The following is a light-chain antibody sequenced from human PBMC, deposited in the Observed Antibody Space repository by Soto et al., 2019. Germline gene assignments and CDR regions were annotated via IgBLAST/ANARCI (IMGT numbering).Light chain of an antibody. CDR1: QSISSW. Sequence: DIQMTQSPSTLSASVGDRVTITCRASQSISSWLAWYQQKPGKAPKLLIYKASSLESGVPSRFSGSCSGTEFPLTISSLQPDDFATYYCQQYNSPWTFGQGTKVEIK. CDR2: KAS. V-gene: IGKV1-5*03. J-gene: IGKJ1*01. CDR3: QQYNSPWT.